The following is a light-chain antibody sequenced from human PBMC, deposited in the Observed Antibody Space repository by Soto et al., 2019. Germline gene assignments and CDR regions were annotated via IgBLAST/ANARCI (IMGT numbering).Light chain of an antibody. Sequence: QSALTQPPSVSGAPGQRVTISCTGSSSNIGAGYDVHWYQQLPGTAPKLLIYGNSNRPSGVPDRFSGSKSGTSASLAITGLQAEDEADYYCQSYASSLSGSSVFGTGTKLTGL. V-gene: IGLV1-40*01. CDR3: QSYASSLSGSSV. CDR2: GNS. CDR1: SSNIGAGYD. J-gene: IGLJ1*01.